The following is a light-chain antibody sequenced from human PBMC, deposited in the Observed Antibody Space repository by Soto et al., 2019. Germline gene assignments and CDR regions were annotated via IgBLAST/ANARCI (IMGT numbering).Light chain of an antibody. CDR2: GAS. J-gene: IGKJ5*01. Sequence: PGERASLSCGASQSISSSFLAWYQQKPGQAPRLPIYGASSRATGIPDRFSGTGSETDFTLPISRLEPEDFAVYYCQQYDNSPITFGQGTRLDIK. CDR3: QQYDNSPIT. CDR1: QSISSSF. V-gene: IGKV3-20*01.